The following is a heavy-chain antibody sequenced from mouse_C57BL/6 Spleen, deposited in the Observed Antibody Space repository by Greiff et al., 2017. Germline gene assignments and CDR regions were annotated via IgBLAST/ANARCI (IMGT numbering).Heavy chain of an antibody. CDR3: ARGTSTYYDYDSFAD. J-gene: IGHJ3*01. Sequence: QVQLQQPGAELVKPGASVKLSCKASGYTFTSYWMHWVKQRPGQGLEWIGMIHPNSGSTNYNEKFKSKATLTVDKSSSTAYMQLSSLTSEDSAVYYCARGTSTYYDYDSFADWGQGTLVTVSA. CDR1: GYTFTSYW. CDR2: IHPNSGST. D-gene: IGHD2-4*01. V-gene: IGHV1-64*01.